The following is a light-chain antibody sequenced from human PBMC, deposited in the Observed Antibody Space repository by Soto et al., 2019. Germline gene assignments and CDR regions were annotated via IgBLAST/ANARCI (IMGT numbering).Light chain of an antibody. V-gene: IGKV3-15*01. CDR2: GAS. CDR1: QNIRTK. Sequence: EIVMTQSPETLSVAPGEGATVSCRASQNIRTKLAWYQQKPGQAPRLLISGASTRATGIPVRFSGSGSGTEFALAISSLQSEDFAVYYCQQYANWPSITFGQGTRLEIK. J-gene: IGKJ5*01. CDR3: QQYANWPSIT.